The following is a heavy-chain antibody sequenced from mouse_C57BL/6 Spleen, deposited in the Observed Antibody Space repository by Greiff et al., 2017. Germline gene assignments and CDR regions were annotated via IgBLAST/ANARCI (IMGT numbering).Heavy chain of an antibody. D-gene: IGHD1-1*01. J-gene: IGHJ4*01. CDR1: GFTFSDYG. CDR2: ISSGSSTI. CDR3: ARRDYYGSSYGGGAMDY. V-gene: IGHV5-17*01. Sequence: EVKLVESGGGLVKPGGSLKLSCAASGFTFSDYGMHWVRQAPEQGLEWVAYISSGSSTIYYADTVKGRFTISRDTAKNTLFLHMTSLRSEDTAMXYCARRDYYGSSYGGGAMDYWGQGTSVTVSS.